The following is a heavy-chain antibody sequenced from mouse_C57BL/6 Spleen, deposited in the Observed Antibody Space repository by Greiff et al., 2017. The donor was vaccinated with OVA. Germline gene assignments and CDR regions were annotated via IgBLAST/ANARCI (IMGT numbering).Heavy chain of an antibody. Sequence: EVKLQESGPVLVKPGASVKMSCKASGYTFTDYYMNWVKQSHGKSLEWIGVINPYNGGTSYNQKFKGKATLTVDKSSSTAYMELNSLTSEDSAVYYCARRDSEVYFDYWGQGTTLTVSS. CDR1: GYTFTDYY. J-gene: IGHJ2*01. D-gene: IGHD3-3*01. CDR2: INPYNGGT. V-gene: IGHV1-19*01. CDR3: ARRDSEVYFDY.